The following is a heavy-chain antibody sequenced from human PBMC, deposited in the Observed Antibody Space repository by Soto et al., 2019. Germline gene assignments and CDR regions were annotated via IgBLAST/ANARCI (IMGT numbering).Heavy chain of an antibody. CDR3: ARVSPGSGSLNWFDP. CDR1: SGSISSSNW. D-gene: IGHD3-10*01. CDR2: IYHSGST. V-gene: IGHV4-4*02. Sequence: LTCAVSSGSISSSNWWSWVRQPPGKGLEWIGEIYHSGSTNYNPSLKSRVTISVDKSKNQFSLKLSSVTAADTAVYYCARVSPGSGSLNWFDPWGQGTLVTVSS. J-gene: IGHJ5*02.